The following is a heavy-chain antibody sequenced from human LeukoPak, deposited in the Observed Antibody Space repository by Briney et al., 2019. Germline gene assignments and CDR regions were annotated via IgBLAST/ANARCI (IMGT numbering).Heavy chain of an antibody. CDR1: GGSISSYY. J-gene: IGHJ3*02. CDR2: IYTSGST. CDR3: ARDYDFSSGYDAFDI. Sequence: SETLSLTCTVSGGSISSYYWSWIRQPAGQGLEWIGRIYTSGSTNYNPSLKSRVTMSVDTSKNQFSLKLSSVTAADTAVYYCARDYDFSSGYDAFDIWGQGTMVTVSS. V-gene: IGHV4-4*07. D-gene: IGHD3-3*01.